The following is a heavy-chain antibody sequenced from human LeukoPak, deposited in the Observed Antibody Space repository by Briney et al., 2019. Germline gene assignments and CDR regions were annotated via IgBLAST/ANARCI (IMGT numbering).Heavy chain of an antibody. D-gene: IGHD4-11*01. Sequence: SESVSLTCAVYDGSFSDFYWSWTRQPPGKGLEWIGEINHIGTTNYNPSFKSRVSISVDTSKNQFSLRLNSVTAADTAVYYCARGPFAHDYTDYAWGQGTLVPVTS. CDR2: INHIGTT. CDR1: DGSFSDFY. J-gene: IGHJ1*01. CDR3: ARGPFAHDYTDYA. V-gene: IGHV4-34*01.